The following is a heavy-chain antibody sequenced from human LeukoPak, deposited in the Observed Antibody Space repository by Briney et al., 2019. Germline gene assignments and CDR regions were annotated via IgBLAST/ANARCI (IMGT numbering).Heavy chain of an antibody. J-gene: IGHJ6*03. V-gene: IGHV4-34*01. Sequence: SGTLSLTSAVYGGSSSGYYWSWSRQPPGTGLEWIGEINHSGSTNYNPSLKSRVTISVDTSKNHFSLKLSSVTAADTAVYYCARGGYCSGGSCYPIYYYYYYRDVWRKGTTVTVSS. D-gene: IGHD2-15*01. CDR2: INHSGST. CDR1: GGSSSGYY. CDR3: ARGGYCSGGSCYPIYYYYYYRDV.